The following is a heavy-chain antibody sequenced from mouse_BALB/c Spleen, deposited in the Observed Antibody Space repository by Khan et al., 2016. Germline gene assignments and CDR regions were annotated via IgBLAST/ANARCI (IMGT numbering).Heavy chain of an antibody. CDR2: LWSGGST. CDR3: ARNWEGRYFDD. J-gene: IGHJ2*01. Sequence: QVQLKESGPGLVQPSQSLSITCTVSGFSLTNYGVHWVRQSPGKGLEWLGVLWSGGSTDYNAAFTARLSIYKDSSKCQVFFKMNRLQAKDTAIYYCARNWEGRYFDDWGQGTTLTVSS. D-gene: IGHD4-1*01. CDR1: GFSLTNYG. V-gene: IGHV2-2*02.